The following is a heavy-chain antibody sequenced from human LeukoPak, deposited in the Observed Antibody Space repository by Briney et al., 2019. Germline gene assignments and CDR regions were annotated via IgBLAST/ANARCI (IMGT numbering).Heavy chain of an antibody. CDR2: VYYSGST. V-gene: IGHV4-59*01. D-gene: IGHD5-24*01. CDR1: GGSISSYY. Sequence: PSGTLSLTCTVSGGSISSYYWSWIRQPPGKGLEWIGYVYYSGSTNYNPSLKSRVTISVDTSKNQFSLRLSSMTAADTAVYYCARERRDGYKVYFDYWGQGTLVTVSS. CDR3: ARERRDGYKVYFDY. J-gene: IGHJ4*02.